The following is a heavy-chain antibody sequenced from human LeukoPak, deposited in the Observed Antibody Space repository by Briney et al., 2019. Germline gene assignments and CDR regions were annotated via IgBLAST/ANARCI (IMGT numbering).Heavy chain of an antibody. CDR2: INHSGST. D-gene: IGHD2-2*01. CDR3: ARGRYCSSTSCYAGLVDTAMVYHDY. V-gene: IGHV4-34*01. CDR1: GGSFSGYY. J-gene: IGHJ4*02. Sequence: SETLSLTCAVYGGSFSGYYWSWIRQPPGKGLEWIGEINHSGSTNYNPSLKSRVTISVDTSKNQFSLKLSSVTAAGTAVYYCARGRYCSSTSCYAGLVDTAMVYHDYWGQGTLVTVSS.